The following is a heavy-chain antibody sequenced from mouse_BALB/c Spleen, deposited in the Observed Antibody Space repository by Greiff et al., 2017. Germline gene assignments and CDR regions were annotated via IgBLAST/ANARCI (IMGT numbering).Heavy chain of an antibody. CDR1: GFTFSSYA. CDR3: ARVGTYGMDY. Sequence: EVNVVESGGGLVKPGGSLKLSCAASGFTFSSYAMSWVRQSPEKRLEWVAEISSGGSYTYYPDTVTGRFTISRDNAKNTLYLEMSSLRSEDTAMFYCARVGTYGMDYGGQGTSVPVSS. CDR2: ISSGGSYT. D-gene: IGHD5-1*01. V-gene: IGHV5-9-4*01. J-gene: IGHJ4*01.